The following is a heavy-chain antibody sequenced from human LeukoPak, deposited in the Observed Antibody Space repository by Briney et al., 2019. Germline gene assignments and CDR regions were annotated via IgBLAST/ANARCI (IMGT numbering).Heavy chain of an antibody. CDR2: IYTSGST. D-gene: IGHD3-22*01. CDR3: ARLPKYDSSGYYSADNWYFDL. CDR1: GGSISSYY. Sequence: PSETLSLTCTVSGGSISSYYWSWIRQPAGKELEWIGRIYTSGSTNYNPSLKSRVTMSVDTSKNQFSLKLSSVTAADTAVYYCARLPKYDSSGYYSADNWYFDLWGRGTLVTVSS. V-gene: IGHV4-4*07. J-gene: IGHJ2*01.